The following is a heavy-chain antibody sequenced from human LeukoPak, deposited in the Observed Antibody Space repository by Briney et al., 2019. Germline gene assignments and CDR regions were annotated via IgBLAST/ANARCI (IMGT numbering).Heavy chain of an antibody. CDR2: IYYSGST. Sequence: PSETLSLTCTVSGGSISSYYWSWIRQPPGKGLEWIGYIYYSGSTNYNPSLKSRVTISVDTSKNQFSLKVSSVTAADTAVYYCARQAETAKVTGGFYFDYWGQGTLVTVSS. CDR1: GGSISSYY. V-gene: IGHV4-59*08. CDR3: ARQAETAKVTGGFYFDY. D-gene: IGHD5-18*01. J-gene: IGHJ4*02.